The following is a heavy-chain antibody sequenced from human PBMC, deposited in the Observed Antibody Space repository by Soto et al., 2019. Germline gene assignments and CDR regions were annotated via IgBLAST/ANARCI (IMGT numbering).Heavy chain of an antibody. V-gene: IGHV3-7*03. CDR3: VRTHFDSWSCDFYGMDV. CDR2: IKQDGSEE. D-gene: IGHD3-3*01. Sequence: DVQLAESGGGLVQPGGSLRLSCVASGQTFNRYWMSWVRQAPGKGLEWVANIKQDGSEEYYVDSVKGRFTISRDNAKKSLYLQMNSLRPGDTAMYYCVRTHFDSWSCDFYGMDVWGQGTTVIVSS. J-gene: IGHJ6*02. CDR1: GQTFNRYW.